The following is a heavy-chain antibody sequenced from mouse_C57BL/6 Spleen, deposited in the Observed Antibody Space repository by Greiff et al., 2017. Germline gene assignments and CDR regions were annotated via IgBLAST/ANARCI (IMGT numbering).Heavy chain of an antibody. J-gene: IGHJ1*03. D-gene: IGHD2-2*01. Sequence: QVQLQQPGAELVRPGTSVKLSCKASGYTFTSYWMHWVKQRPGQGLEWIGVIDPSDSYTNYNQKFKGKATLTVDTSSSTAYMQLSSLTSEDSAVYYCARWGVTTSHWYFDVWGTGTTVTVSS. CDR1: GYTFTSYW. V-gene: IGHV1-59*01. CDR2: IDPSDSYT. CDR3: ARWGVTTSHWYFDV.